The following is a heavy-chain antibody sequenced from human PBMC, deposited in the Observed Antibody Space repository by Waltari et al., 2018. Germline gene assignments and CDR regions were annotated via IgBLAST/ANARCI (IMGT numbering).Heavy chain of an antibody. CDR1: GDSVSNNGVA. V-gene: IGHV6-1*01. CDR2: TYYMSKWYN. Sequence: QVQLQQSGPGLVKPSQTLPLTCAISGDSVSNNGVAWNWVRQSPSRGLEWLGRTYYMSKWYNDYAVSVKSRITSNPETSKNQVSLQLNSVTPDDTAVYYCTRAAGRRFDYWGQGTAVTVSS. J-gene: IGHJ4*02. CDR3: TRAAGRRFDY.